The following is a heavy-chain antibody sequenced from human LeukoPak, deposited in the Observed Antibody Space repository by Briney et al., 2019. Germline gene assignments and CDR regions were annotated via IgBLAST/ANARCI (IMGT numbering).Heavy chain of an antibody. CDR3: AKDSLGSSSKNWFDP. Sequence: GGSLRLSCAAPGFIFSDDYMNWVRQAPGQGLEWVSAISGSGGSTYYADSVKGRFTISRDNSKNTLYLQMNSLRAEDTAVYYCAKDSLGSSSKNWFDPWGQGTLVTVSS. D-gene: IGHD6-13*01. CDR1: GFIFSDDY. CDR2: ISGSGGST. J-gene: IGHJ5*02. V-gene: IGHV3-23*01.